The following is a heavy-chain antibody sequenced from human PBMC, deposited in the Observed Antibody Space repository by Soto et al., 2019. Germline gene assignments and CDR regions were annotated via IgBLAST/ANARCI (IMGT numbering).Heavy chain of an antibody. D-gene: IGHD3-22*01. CDR2: IWYDGSNK. Sequence: GGSLRLSCAASGFTFSSFGMYWVRQAPGKGLEWVAVIWYDGSNKYYADSVKGRFTISRDNSKNTLYLQMNSLRAEDTAVYYCAKGSLYDSSGYPLDYWGQGTLVTVSS. CDR3: AKGSLYDSSGYPLDY. J-gene: IGHJ4*02. V-gene: IGHV3-30*02. CDR1: GFTFSSFG.